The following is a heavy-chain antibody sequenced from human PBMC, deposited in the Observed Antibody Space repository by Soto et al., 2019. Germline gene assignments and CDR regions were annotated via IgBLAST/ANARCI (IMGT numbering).Heavy chain of an antibody. CDR2: IYWNDDK. CDR1: GFLLSTSGVG. D-gene: IGHD6-19*01. J-gene: IGHJ4*02. CDR3: AHALAVAGTRGYFDY. Sequence: SGPTLVKPTQTLTLTRTFSGFLLSTSGVGVGWIRQPPGKALEWLALIYWNDDKRYSPSLKCRLTITKDTSKNQVVLTMTNMDPVDTAAYYCAHALAVAGTRGYFDYWGQGTLVTVSS. V-gene: IGHV2-5*01.